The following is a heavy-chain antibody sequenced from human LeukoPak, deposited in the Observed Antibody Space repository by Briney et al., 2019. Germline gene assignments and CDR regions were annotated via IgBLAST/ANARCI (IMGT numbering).Heavy chain of an antibody. CDR2: ISGSGGST. CDR3: AKDLWGYYYDSSGYDYFDY. V-gene: IGHV3-23*01. D-gene: IGHD3-22*01. Sequence: GGSLRLSCAASGFTFSSYGMSWVRQAPGKGLEWVSAISGSGGSTYYADSVEGRFTISRDNSKNTLYLQMNSLRAEDTAVYYCAKDLWGYYYDSSGYDYFDYWGQGTLVTVSS. CDR1: GFTFSSYG. J-gene: IGHJ4*02.